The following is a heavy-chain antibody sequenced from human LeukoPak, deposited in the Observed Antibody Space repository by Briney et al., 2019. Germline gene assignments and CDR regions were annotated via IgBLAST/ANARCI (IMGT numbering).Heavy chain of an antibody. CDR1: GGSISSGDYY. Sequence: SQTLSLTCTVSGGSISSGDYYWSWIRQPPGKGLEWIGYIYYSGSTYYNPSLKSRVTISVDTSKNQFSLKLSSVTAADTAVYYCAREYCSSTSCYEGYYYGMDVWGQGTTVTVSS. CDR3: AREYCSSTSCYEGYYYGMDV. D-gene: IGHD2-2*01. V-gene: IGHV4-30-4*01. J-gene: IGHJ6*02. CDR2: IYYSGST.